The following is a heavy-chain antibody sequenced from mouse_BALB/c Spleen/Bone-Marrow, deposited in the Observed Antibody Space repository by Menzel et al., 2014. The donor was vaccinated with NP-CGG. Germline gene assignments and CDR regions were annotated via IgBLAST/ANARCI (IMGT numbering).Heavy chain of an antibody. D-gene: IGHD2-3*01. CDR3: ARIYDGYYGGFFDY. CDR1: GYSFTSYW. Sequence: VHLVESGAELVRPGAPVKLSCKASGYSFTSYWMNWVKQRPGQGLEWIGMIHPSDSETRLNQKFKDKATLTVDKSSSTAYMQLSSPTSEDSAVYYCARIYDGYYGGFFDYWGQGTTLTVSS. V-gene: IGHV1-61*01. CDR2: IHPSDSET. J-gene: IGHJ2*01.